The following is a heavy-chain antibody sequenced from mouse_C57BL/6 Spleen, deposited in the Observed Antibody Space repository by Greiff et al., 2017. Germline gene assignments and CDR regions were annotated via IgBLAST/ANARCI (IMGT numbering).Heavy chain of an antibody. D-gene: IGHD2-4*01. CDR3: AREDYDYDVSYFDV. CDR1: GYSITSGYY. J-gene: IGHJ1*03. Sequence: EVQLQESGPGLVKPSQSLSLTCSVTGYSITSGYYWNWIRQFPGNKLEWMGYISYDGSNNYNPSLKNRISITRDTSKNQFFLKLNSVTTEDTATYYCAREDYDYDVSYFDVWGTGTTVTVSS. V-gene: IGHV3-6*01. CDR2: ISYDGSN.